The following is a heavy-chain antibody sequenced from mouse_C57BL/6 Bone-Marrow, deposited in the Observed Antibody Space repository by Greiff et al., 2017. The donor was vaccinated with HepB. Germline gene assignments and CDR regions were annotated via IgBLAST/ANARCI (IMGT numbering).Heavy chain of an antibody. J-gene: IGHJ3*01. CDR1: GFNIKDDY. Sequence: VQLQQSGAELVRPGASVKLSCTASGFNIKDDYMHWVKQRPEQGLEWIGWFDPENGDTEYASKFQGKATITADTSSNTAYLQLSSLTSEDTAVYYCTTLQLTPEFAYWGQGTLVTVSA. D-gene: IGHD3-2*02. CDR2: FDPENGDT. V-gene: IGHV14-4*01. CDR3: TTLQLTPEFAY.